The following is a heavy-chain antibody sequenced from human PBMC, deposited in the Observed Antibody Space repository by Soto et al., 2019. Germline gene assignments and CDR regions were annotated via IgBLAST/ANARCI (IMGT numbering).Heavy chain of an antibody. Sequence: EVQLVESGGGLVKPGGSLRLSCAASGFTFSNAWMSWVRQAPGKGLEWVGRIKSKTDGGTTDYAAPVKGRFTISRDDSKNTLCLQMNSLKTEDTAVYYGTTDRYDFWSGLFDYWGQGTLVTVSS. D-gene: IGHD3-3*01. CDR3: TTDRYDFWSGLFDY. CDR2: IKSKTDGGTT. V-gene: IGHV3-15*01. CDR1: GFTFSNAW. J-gene: IGHJ4*02.